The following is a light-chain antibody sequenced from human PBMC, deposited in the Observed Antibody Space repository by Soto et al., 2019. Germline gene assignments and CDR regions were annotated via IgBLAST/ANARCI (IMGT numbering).Light chain of an antibody. CDR2: DAS. CDR1: HDISNY. J-gene: IGKJ5*01. V-gene: IGKV1-33*01. CDR3: XQYGNLPIT. Sequence: DIQMTQSPSSLSASVGDRVTITCQASHDISNYLSWYQQKPGKAPNLLIYDASNLKTGVPSRFSGSGSGTDXIFXXSSLQPEDIAXXXXXQYGNLPITFGQGTRLEIK.